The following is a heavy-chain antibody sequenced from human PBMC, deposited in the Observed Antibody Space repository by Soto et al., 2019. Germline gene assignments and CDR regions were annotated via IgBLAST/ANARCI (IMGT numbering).Heavy chain of an antibody. V-gene: IGHV2-5*02. J-gene: IGHJ4*02. Sequence: QITLKESGPTLVKPTQTLTLTCTFSGFSLSTSGVGVGWIRQPPGKALEWLALIYWDDDKRYSPSLKSRLTITKDSSKTQVVLTITNIDPVDTATYYGAHRRIGDRFDYWGQGTLVTVSS. CDR1: GFSLSTSGVG. CDR3: AHRRIGDRFDY. D-gene: IGHD4-17*01. CDR2: IYWDDDK.